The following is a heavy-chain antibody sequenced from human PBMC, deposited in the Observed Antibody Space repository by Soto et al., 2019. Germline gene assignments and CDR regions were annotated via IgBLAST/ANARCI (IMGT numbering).Heavy chain of an antibody. V-gene: IGHV1-46*01. CDR1: GYTFTSYY. D-gene: IGHD6-19*01. CDR2: INPSGGST. J-gene: IGHJ6*02. Sequence: QVQLVQSGAEVKKPGASVKVSCKASGYTFTSYYMHWVRQAPGQGLEWMGVINPSGGSTTYAQKFQGRVTMNRDTSTSTVYMEVSSLRSEDTAVYYCARHRTSSGFFSYYYGMDVWGQGTTVTVSS. CDR3: ARHRTSSGFFSYYYGMDV.